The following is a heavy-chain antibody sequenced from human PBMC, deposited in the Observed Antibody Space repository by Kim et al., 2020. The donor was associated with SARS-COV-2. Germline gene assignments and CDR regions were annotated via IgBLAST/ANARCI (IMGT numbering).Heavy chain of an antibody. D-gene: IGHD3-10*01. V-gene: IGHV4-39*01. Sequence: SETLSLTCTVSGGSISSSGYYGGWIRQPPGKGLEWIGSIYYSGSTNYNPSLKSRVTISVDTSKNQFSLRLSSVTAADTAMYYCAKHSGSHGPWFDPWGQGTLVTVSS. J-gene: IGHJ5*02. CDR1: GGSISSSGYY. CDR2: IYYSGST. CDR3: AKHSGSHGPWFDP.